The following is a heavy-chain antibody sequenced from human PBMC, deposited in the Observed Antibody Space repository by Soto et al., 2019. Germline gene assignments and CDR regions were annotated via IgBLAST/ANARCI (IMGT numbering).Heavy chain of an antibody. V-gene: IGHV3-23*01. D-gene: IGHD3-16*01. CDR3: ANRPTVMIGKVY. CDR2: ISGNSGST. CDR1: GFTFSSYV. Sequence: PGGSLRLSCAASGFTFSSYVMTWVRQAPGKGLEWVSTISGNSGSTYYADSVKGRFTISRDTSRNTLYLQMNSLRAEDTAVYYCANRPTVMIGKVYWGQGTMVTVST. J-gene: IGHJ4*02.